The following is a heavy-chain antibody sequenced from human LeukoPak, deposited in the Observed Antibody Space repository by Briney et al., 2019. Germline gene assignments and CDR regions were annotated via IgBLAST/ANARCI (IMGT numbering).Heavy chain of an antibody. J-gene: IGHJ5*02. Sequence: SETLSLTCAVYGGSFSGYYWSWIRQPPGKGLEWIGEINHSGSTNYNPSLKSRVTISVDTSKNQFSLKLSSVTAADTAVYYCARGPLGYCSSTSCSRQYNWLAPWGQGTLVTVSS. V-gene: IGHV4-34*01. CDR2: INHSGST. CDR3: ARGPLGYCSSTSCSRQYNWLAP. CDR1: GGSFSGYY. D-gene: IGHD2-2*01.